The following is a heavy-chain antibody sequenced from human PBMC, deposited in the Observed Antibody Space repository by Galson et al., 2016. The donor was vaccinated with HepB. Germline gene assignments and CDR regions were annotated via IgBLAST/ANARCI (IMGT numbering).Heavy chain of an antibody. CDR3: ARGSKPFWSGHLSLFDVPDGFDV. D-gene: IGHD3-3*01. Sequence: SLRLSCAASGFSFGNFNFNWVRQAPGKGLEWLTFISTGSTAIFYADSVRGRFTMSRDNAKNSLYLQMNSLRDEDTAVYYCARGSKPFWSGHLSLFDVPDGFDVRGRGTMVAVSS. V-gene: IGHV3-48*02. CDR1: GFSFGNFN. J-gene: IGHJ3*01. CDR2: ISTGSTAI.